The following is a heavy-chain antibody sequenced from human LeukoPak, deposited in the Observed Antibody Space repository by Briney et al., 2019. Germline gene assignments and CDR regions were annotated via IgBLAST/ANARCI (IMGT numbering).Heavy chain of an antibody. CDR3: ARHWPKITMVRGIIGYFDY. J-gene: IGHJ4*02. CDR1: GGSISSGSYY. CDR2: IYTSGST. V-gene: IGHV4-61*02. D-gene: IGHD3-10*01. Sequence: SQTLSLTCTVSGGSISSGSYYWSWIRQPAGKGLEWIGRIYTSGSTNYNPSLKSRVTISVDTSKNQFSLKLSSVTAADTAVYYCARHWPKITMVRGIIGYFDYWGQGTLVTVSS.